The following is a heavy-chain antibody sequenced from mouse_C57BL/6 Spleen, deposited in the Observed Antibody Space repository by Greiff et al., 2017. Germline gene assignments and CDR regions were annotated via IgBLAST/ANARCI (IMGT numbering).Heavy chain of an antibody. CDR3: ARDYRAMDY. Sequence: QVQLKQPGAELVRPGTSVKLSCKASGYTFTSYWMHWVKQRPGQGLEWIGVIDPSDSYTNYNQKFKGKATLTVDTSSSTAYMQLSSLTSEDSAVYYCARDYRAMDYWGQGTSVTVSS. D-gene: IGHD5-5*01. CDR1: GYTFTSYW. J-gene: IGHJ4*01. V-gene: IGHV1-59*01. CDR2: IDPSDSYT.